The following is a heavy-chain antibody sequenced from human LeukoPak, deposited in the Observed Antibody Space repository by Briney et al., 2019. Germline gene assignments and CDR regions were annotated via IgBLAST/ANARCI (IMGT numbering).Heavy chain of an antibody. CDR2: IHRDGRT. D-gene: IGHD3-9*01. CDR1: GVSISSSEW. V-gene: IGHV4-4*02. Sequence: PSETLSLTCAVSGVSISSSEWWIWVRQPPGQGLEWIGEIHRDGRTRYNPFLKSRVTMSIDYSKNQFSLKVSSVTAADTAIYYCGKTDIYFNPIDYWGPGSLVTVSS. CDR3: GKTDIYFNPIDY. J-gene: IGHJ4*02.